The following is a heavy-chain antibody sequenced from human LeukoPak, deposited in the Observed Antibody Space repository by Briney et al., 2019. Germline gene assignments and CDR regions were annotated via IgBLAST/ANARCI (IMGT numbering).Heavy chain of an antibody. J-gene: IGHJ4*02. CDR1: GYTFTGYY. Sequence: SVKVSCKASGYTFTGYYMHWVRQAPGQGLEWMGGIIPIFGTANYAQKFQGRVTITADKSTSTAYMELSSLRSEDTAVYYCARSLSSYYDSSGYNSFDYWGQGTLVTVSS. D-gene: IGHD3-22*01. CDR2: IIPIFGTA. V-gene: IGHV1-69*06. CDR3: ARSLSSYYDSSGYNSFDY.